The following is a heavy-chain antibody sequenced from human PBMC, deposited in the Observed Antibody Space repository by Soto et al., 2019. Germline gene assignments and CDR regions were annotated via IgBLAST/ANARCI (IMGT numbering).Heavy chain of an antibody. CDR2: ISGSGGST. CDR1: GFTFSSYP. D-gene: IGHD3-3*01. Sequence: GGSLRHSCAASGFTFSSYPMSWVRQTPGKGLEWVSAISGSGGSTYYADSVKGRFTISRDNSKNTLYLQMNSLRAEDTAVYYCAASEIFYDFWSGYNNWFDPWGQGTLVTVSS. V-gene: IGHV3-23*01. J-gene: IGHJ5*02. CDR3: AASEIFYDFWSGYNNWFDP.